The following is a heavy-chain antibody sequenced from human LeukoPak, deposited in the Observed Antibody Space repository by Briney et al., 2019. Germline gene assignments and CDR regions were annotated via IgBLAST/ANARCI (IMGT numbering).Heavy chain of an antibody. Sequence: PGGSLRLSCAASGFTFSSYWTSWVRQAPGKGLEWVANIKQDGSEKYYVDSVKGRFTISRDNAKDSLYLQMNSLGAEDTAVYYCARRSCSGGICYQYFDYWGQGTLVTVSS. J-gene: IGHJ4*02. CDR1: GFTFSSYW. CDR2: IKQDGSEK. D-gene: IGHD2-15*01. V-gene: IGHV3-7*01. CDR3: ARRSCSGGICYQYFDY.